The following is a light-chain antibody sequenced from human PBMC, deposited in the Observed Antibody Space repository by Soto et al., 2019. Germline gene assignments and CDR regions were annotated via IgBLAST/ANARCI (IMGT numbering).Light chain of an antibody. J-gene: IGKJ1*01. CDR1: QDISKW. CDR3: QQYNRYAVT. Sequence: DIQMTQSPSTLSASVGDRVAITCRASQDISKWLAWYQQKPGKPPKLLIYDASGLDSGVPSRFSGSGYGTEFTLTISGLQPDDFAVYYCQQYNRYAVTFGQGTKVDIK. V-gene: IGKV1-5*01. CDR2: DAS.